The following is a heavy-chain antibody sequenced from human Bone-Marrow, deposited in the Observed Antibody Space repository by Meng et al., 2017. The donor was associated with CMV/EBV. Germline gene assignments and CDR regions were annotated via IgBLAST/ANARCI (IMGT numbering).Heavy chain of an antibody. J-gene: IGHJ4*02. CDR1: GFTFNRSL. Sequence: GESLKISCEASGFTFNRSLMNWVRQAPGKGLEWVASISSTSSYIYYADSVQGRFTISRDNAKNSLYLQMNRLRAEDTAVYYCAREYNWNYFDYWGQGTLVTVSS. D-gene: IGHD1-20*01. V-gene: IGHV3-21*01. CDR2: ISSTSSYI. CDR3: AREYNWNYFDY.